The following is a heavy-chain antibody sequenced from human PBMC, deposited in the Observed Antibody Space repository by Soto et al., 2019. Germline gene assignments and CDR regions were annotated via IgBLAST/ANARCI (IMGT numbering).Heavy chain of an antibody. CDR1: GGSISSSSYY. J-gene: IGHJ5*02. Sequence: QLQLQESGPGLVKPSETLSLTCTVSGGSISSSSYYWGWIRQPPGKGLEWIGSIYYSGSTYYNPSLKSRVTIDVDTSQNQFSLKLSSVTAADTAVYYCARGIVVVPAAISEWFDPWGQGTLVTVSS. CDR2: IYYSGST. CDR3: ARGIVVVPAAISEWFDP. V-gene: IGHV4-39*01. D-gene: IGHD2-2*01.